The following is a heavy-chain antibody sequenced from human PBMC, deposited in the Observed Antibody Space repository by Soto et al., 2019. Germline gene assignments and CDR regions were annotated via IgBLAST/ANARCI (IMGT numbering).Heavy chain of an antibody. CDR2: IYYSGST. Sequence: QVQLQESGPGLVKPSQTLSLTCTVSGGSISSGGYYWSWIRQHPGKGLEWIGYIYYSGSTYYNPSLKSRVTISVDTSKYQFSLKLSSVTAADTAVYYCARGDYGSGSGWFDPWGQGTQVTVSS. CDR3: ARGDYGSGSGWFDP. D-gene: IGHD3-10*01. CDR1: GGSISSGGYY. V-gene: IGHV4-31*03. J-gene: IGHJ5*02.